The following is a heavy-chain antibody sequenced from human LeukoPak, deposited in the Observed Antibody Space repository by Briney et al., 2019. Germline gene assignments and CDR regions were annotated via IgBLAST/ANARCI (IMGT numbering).Heavy chain of an antibody. CDR3: AGVRDIVVVPAATLNYYGMDV. CDR1: GGTFSSYA. D-gene: IGHD2-2*01. V-gene: IGHV1-69*13. J-gene: IGHJ6*02. Sequence: SVKVSCKASGGTFSSYAISWVRQAPGQGLGWMGGIIPIFGTANYAQKFQGRVTITADESTSTAYMELSSLRSEDTAVYYCAGVRDIVVVPAATLNYYGMDVWGQGTTVTVSS. CDR2: IIPIFGTA.